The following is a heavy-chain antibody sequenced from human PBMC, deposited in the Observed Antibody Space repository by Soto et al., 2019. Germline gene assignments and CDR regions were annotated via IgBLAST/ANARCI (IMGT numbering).Heavy chain of an antibody. Sequence: GGSLRLSCAASGFTFSNAWMSWVRQAPGKGLEWVGRIKSKTDGGTTDYAAPVKGRFTISRDDSKNTLYLQMNSLKTEDTAVYYCTTAPFSDCGGDCYPLEDALDIWGQGTMVTVSS. CDR2: IKSKTDGGTT. CDR1: GFTFSNAW. CDR3: TTAPFSDCGGDCYPLEDALDI. J-gene: IGHJ3*02. D-gene: IGHD2-21*02. V-gene: IGHV3-15*01.